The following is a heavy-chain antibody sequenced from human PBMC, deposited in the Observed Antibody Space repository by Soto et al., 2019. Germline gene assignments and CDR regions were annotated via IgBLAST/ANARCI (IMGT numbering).Heavy chain of an antibody. CDR2: IYYSGST. D-gene: IGHD3-22*01. V-gene: IGHV4-39*01. Sequence: SETLSLTCTVSGGSISSSSYYWGWIRQPPGKGLEWIGSIYYSGSTYYNPSLKSRVTISVDTSKNQFSLKLSSVTAADTAVYYCARLFGYDSSGYAFDYWGQGTLVTVSS. CDR1: GGSISSSSYY. CDR3: ARLFGYDSSGYAFDY. J-gene: IGHJ4*02.